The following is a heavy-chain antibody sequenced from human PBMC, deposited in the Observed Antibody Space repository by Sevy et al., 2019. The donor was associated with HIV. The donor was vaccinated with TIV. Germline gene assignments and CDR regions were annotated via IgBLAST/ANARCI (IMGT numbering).Heavy chain of an antibody. CDR3: ARDSGYYDSTAGFDY. Sequence: GGSLRLSCAASGFTFTSYWMSWVRQAPGKGLEWVANIKQDGSEKYYVDSLKGRFTISRDNAKKSLYLQMNSLRAEDTAVYYCARDSGYYDSTAGFDYWGQGTLVTVSS. D-gene: IGHD3-22*01. CDR2: IKQDGSEK. CDR1: GFTFTSYW. V-gene: IGHV3-7*03. J-gene: IGHJ4*02.